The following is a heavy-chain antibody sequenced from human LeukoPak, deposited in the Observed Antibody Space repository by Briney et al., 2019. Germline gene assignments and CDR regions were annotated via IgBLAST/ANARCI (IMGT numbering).Heavy chain of an antibody. D-gene: IGHD3-16*02. CDR1: GGSISSSSYY. CDR3: ARHELYDYVWGSYRYSYFDY. Sequence: SETLSLTCTVSGGSISSSSYYWGWIRQPPGKGLEWIGSIYYSGSTYYNPSLKSRVTISVDTSKNQFSLKLSSVTAADTAVYYCARHELYDYVWGSYRYSYFDYWGQGTLVTVSS. V-gene: IGHV4-39*01. J-gene: IGHJ4*02. CDR2: IYYSGST.